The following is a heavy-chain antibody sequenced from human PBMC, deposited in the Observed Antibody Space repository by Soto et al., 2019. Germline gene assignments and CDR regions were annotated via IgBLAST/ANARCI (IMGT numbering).Heavy chain of an antibody. D-gene: IGHD5-12*01. Sequence: GGSLRLSCAASGFTFSSYEMNWVRQAPGKGLEWASYISSSGSTIYYADSVKGRFTISRDNAKNSLYLQMNSLRAEDTAVYYCASRDGYNSYYYYGMDVWGQGTTVTVSS. CDR3: ASRDGYNSYYYYGMDV. CDR1: GFTFSSYE. J-gene: IGHJ6*02. CDR2: ISSSGSTI. V-gene: IGHV3-48*03.